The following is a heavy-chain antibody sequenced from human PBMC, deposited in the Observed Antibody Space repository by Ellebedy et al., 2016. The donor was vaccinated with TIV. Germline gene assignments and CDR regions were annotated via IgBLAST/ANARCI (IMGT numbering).Heavy chain of an antibody. CDR2: IVGSGATK. V-gene: IGHV3-23*01. Sequence: PGGSLRLSCVASGFSFSSYALSWVRQAPGKGLEWVSGIVGSGATKYADSVKGRFSISRDNSKKTLYLQMNSLRAEDTAVYYCAKGRGGGSDSSAPRYYFDSWGLGTLVTVSS. J-gene: IGHJ4*02. CDR3: AKGRGGGSDSSAPRYYFDS. CDR1: GFSFSSYA. D-gene: IGHD6-19*01.